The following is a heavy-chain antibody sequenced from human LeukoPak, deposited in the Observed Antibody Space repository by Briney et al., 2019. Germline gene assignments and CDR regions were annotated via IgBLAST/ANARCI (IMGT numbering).Heavy chain of an antibody. CDR2: VDHSGAT. CDR3: ARPDSGTYVARAFNI. CDR1: GGSISGDNW. D-gene: IGHD1-26*01. V-gene: IGHV4-4*02. Sequence: PSGTLSLTCAVSGGSISGDNWWSWVRQSPGEGLEWIGEVDHSGATNYNPSLKSRVTISEDKSKNQFSLRLRSVTAADTAVYYCARPDSGTYVARAFNIWGQGTMVNVSS. J-gene: IGHJ3*02.